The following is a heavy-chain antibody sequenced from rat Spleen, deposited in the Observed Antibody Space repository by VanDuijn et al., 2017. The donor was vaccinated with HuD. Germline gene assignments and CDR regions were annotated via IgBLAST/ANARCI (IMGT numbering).Heavy chain of an antibody. CDR2: ISYDGGST. Sequence: EVQLVESGGGLVQPGRSLKLSCAASGFTFSDYYMAWVRQAPTKGLEWVASISYDGGSTYYPDSVKGRFTISRDNAKSTLYLQMNSLRSEDTATYYCTRDRHNFFDYWGQGVMVTVSA. J-gene: IGHJ2*01. CDR3: TRDRHNFFDY. V-gene: IGHV5-20*01. CDR1: GFTFSDYY.